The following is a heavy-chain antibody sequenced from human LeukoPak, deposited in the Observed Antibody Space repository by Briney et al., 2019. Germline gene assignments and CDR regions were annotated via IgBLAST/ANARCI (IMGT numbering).Heavy chain of an antibody. CDR3: ARKGGVNDAFDI. D-gene: IGHD3-16*01. V-gene: IGHV6-1*01. Sequence: SQTLSLTCAISGDSVSTNSGAWNWIRQSPSRGLEWLGRTYYRSKWYNDYAVSVKCRTTVNSDTSKNQFSLQLNSVTPADTAMYYCARKGGVNDAFDIWGQGTMVTVSS. CDR2: TYYRSKWYN. J-gene: IGHJ3*02. CDR1: GDSVSTNSGA.